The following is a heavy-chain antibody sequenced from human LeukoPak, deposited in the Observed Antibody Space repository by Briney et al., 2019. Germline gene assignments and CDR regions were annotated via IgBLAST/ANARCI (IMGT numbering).Heavy chain of an antibody. Sequence: SETLSLTCTVSGGSISSYYWSWIRQPPGKGLEWIGYIYYSGSTNYNPSLKSRVTISVDTSKNQFSLKLSSVTAADTAVYYCARELAAARAFDIWGQGTMVTVSS. D-gene: IGHD6-13*01. CDR3: ARELAAARAFDI. CDR2: IYYSGST. J-gene: IGHJ3*02. V-gene: IGHV4-59*08. CDR1: GGSISSYY.